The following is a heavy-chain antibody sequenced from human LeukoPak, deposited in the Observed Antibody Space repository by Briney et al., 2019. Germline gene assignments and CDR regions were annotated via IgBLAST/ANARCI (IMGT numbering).Heavy chain of an antibody. CDR2: IRYDGSNK. J-gene: IGHJ4*02. CDR3: AKVPHASVDY. V-gene: IGHV3-30*02. CDR1: GFTFSSYG. Sequence: GGSLRLSCAASGFTFSSYGMHWVRQAPGKGLEWVAFIRYDGSNKYYADSVKGRFTISRDNSKNTLYLQINSLRAEDTAVHYCAKVPHASVDYWGQGTLVTVSS.